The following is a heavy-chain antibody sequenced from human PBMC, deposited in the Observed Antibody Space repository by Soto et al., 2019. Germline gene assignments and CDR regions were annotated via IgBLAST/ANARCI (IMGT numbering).Heavy chain of an antibody. CDR1: GFIFSDHH. J-gene: IGHJ4*02. CDR3: ARTGRYCSSTTCSAFDW. V-gene: IGHV3-72*01. CDR2: TRNKGNSYTT. Sequence: GGSLRLSCAASGFIFSDHHMDWVRQAPGKGLEWVGRTRNKGNSYTTEYAASVKGRFTISRDDSKNSLYLQMNSLKTEDTAMYYCARTGRYCSSTTCSAFDWWGQGT. D-gene: IGHD2-2*01.